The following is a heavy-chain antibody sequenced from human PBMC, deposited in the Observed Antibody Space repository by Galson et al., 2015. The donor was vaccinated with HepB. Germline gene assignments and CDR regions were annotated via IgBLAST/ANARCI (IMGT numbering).Heavy chain of an antibody. D-gene: IGHD3-10*01. CDR3: TTGALFRGYHYMDG. V-gene: IGHV3-23*01. J-gene: IGHJ6*03. Sequence: SLRLSCAVSGFSFSDYAMNWVRQAPGKGLEWVSGISGSGKNYAYSEKGRFTISRDNSKNTLYLQMNSLRAEDTAVYYCTTGALFRGYHYMDGWGKGTTVTVSS. CDR2: ISGSGK. CDR1: GFSFSDYA.